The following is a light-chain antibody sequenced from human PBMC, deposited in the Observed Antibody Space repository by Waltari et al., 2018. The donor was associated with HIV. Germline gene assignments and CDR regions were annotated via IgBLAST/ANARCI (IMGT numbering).Light chain of an antibody. CDR1: SSNIGNDF. J-gene: IGLJ2*01. CDR3: GTWDRSMDGGV. CDR2: DND. V-gene: IGLV1-51*01. Sequence: QSVLTQPPSVSAAPGQKVAISCSVNSSNIGNDFVSWYQHVPGSAPQLLIYDNDKRPSGIPDRFSGSKSGTSATLDITGLQTGDEADYYCGTWDRSMDGGVFGGGTKLTVL.